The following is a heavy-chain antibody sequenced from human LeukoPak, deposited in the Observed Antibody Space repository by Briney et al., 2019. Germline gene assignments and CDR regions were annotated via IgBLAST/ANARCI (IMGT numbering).Heavy chain of an antibody. Sequence: SXXVSCKASGGTFSSYAISWVRLAPGQGLEWMGGIIPIFGTANYAQKFQGRVTITADESTSTAYMELSGLRSEDSAVYYCARAPYSSGGSTNYYYYYYMAVWGKGTTVTVSS. J-gene: IGHJ6*03. V-gene: IGHV1-69*01. CDR2: IIPIFGTA. D-gene: IGHD6-19*01. CDR3: ARAPYSSGGSTNYYYYYYMAV. CDR1: GGTFSSYA.